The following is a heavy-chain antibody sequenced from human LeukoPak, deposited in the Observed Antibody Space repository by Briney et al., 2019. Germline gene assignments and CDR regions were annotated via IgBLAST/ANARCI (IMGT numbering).Heavy chain of an antibody. Sequence: GSSVKVSCKASGGTFSSYAISWVRQAPGQGLEWMGRITPIIDSAKYAQNFQDRVTITADTSTATIYMELSSLTFEDTAVYFCTRVNLRGSQYNWFDPWGQGTLVTVSS. V-gene: IGHV1-69*04. D-gene: IGHD1-26*01. CDR2: ITPIIDSA. CDR1: GGTFSSYA. J-gene: IGHJ5*02. CDR3: TRVNLRGSQYNWFDP.